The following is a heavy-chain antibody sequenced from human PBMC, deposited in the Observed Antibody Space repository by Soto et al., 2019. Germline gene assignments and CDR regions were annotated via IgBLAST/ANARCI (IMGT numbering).Heavy chain of an antibody. D-gene: IGHD3-10*01. J-gene: IGHJ5*02. V-gene: IGHV4-34*12. CDR3: ARVTGSGRTWFDP. CDR1: GGSFSGYY. Sequence: QVQLQQWGAGLLKPSETLSLTCAVYGGSFSGYYWGWIRQPPGKGLEWLGEIIHSGSTNYNPSLKSRVTISVDTSKNQFSLKLSSVTAADTAVYYCARVTGSGRTWFDPWGQGTLVTVSS. CDR2: IIHSGST.